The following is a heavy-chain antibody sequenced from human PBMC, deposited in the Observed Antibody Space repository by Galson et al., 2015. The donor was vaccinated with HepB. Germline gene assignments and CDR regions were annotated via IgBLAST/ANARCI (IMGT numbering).Heavy chain of an antibody. J-gene: IGHJ4*02. V-gene: IGHV1-46*01. CDR3: ARDGTSIVGASTNFDY. CDR1: GYTFTSYY. D-gene: IGHD1-26*01. CDR2: INPSGGST. Sequence: SVKVSCKASGYTFTSYYMHWVRQAPGQGLEWMGIINPSGGSTSYAQKFQGRVTMTRDTSTSTVYMELSSLRSEDTAVYYCARDGTSIVGASTNFDYWGQGTLVTVSS.